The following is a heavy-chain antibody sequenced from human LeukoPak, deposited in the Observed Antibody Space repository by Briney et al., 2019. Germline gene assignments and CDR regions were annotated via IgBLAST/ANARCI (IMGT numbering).Heavy chain of an antibody. CDR1: GGSISSSSYY. J-gene: IGHJ4*02. CDR3: ARDHRYSSGLYVAY. CDR2: IYYSGST. Sequence: PETLSLTCTLSGGSISSSSYYWGWVRQPPGKGLELIGSIYYSGSTYYNPSLKSRVTISVDTSKNQFSLKLSSVTAADTAVYYCARDHRYSSGLYVAYWGQGTLVTVSS. D-gene: IGHD6-19*01. V-gene: IGHV4-39*02.